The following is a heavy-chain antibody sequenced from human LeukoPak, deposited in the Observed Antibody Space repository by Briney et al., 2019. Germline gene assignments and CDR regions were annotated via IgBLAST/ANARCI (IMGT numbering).Heavy chain of an antibody. CDR1: GGTFSSYA. V-gene: IGHV1-69*05. D-gene: IGHD6-13*01. CDR2: IIPIFGTA. Sequence: ASVKVSCKASGGTFSSYAISWVRRAPGQGLEWMGGIIPIFGTANYAQKFQGRVTMTRDTSTSTVYMELSSLRSEDTAVYYCARDWVAAAGIFDYWGQGTLVTVSS. J-gene: IGHJ4*02. CDR3: ARDWVAAAGIFDY.